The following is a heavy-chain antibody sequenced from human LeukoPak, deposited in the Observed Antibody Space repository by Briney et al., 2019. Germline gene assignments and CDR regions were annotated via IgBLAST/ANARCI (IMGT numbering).Heavy chain of an antibody. CDR2: MNPNSGDT. J-gene: IGHJ4*02. D-gene: IGHD3-16*01. Sequence: GASVKVSCKASGYTFTSYDINWVRQAAGQGPEWMGWMNPNSGDTGYVEKFQGRVTMTRDTSITTAYMELSSLRSEDTAVYYCTRSGFGGGVHFDYWGQGTPVTVSS. CDR1: GYTFTSYD. V-gene: IGHV1-8*01. CDR3: TRSGFGGGVHFDY.